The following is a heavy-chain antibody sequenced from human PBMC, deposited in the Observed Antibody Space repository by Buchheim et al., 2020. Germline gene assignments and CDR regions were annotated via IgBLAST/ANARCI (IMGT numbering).Heavy chain of an antibody. D-gene: IGHD5-18*01. CDR1: GESFSRYY. CDR2: INHDGRS. J-gene: IGHJ6*02. Sequence: QVQLQQWGAGLLKPSETLSLTCAVFGESFSRYYWSWIRQPPGKGLEWIGEINHDGRSNYNPSLKSRLTMSEDTSKHQFYLRLSSVTAADTAVYYCARGRVRRSGYSYGSVEYFYYGMDVWGQGT. V-gene: IGHV4-34*01. CDR3: ARGRVRRSGYSYGSVEYFYYGMDV.